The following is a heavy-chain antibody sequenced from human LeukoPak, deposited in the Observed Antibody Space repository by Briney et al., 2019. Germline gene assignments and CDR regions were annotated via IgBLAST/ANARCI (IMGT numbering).Heavy chain of an antibody. V-gene: IGHV1-69*04. CDR3: ARDAPLSCSGGSCYSDDTDY. J-gene: IGHJ4*02. CDR1: GGTFSSYA. D-gene: IGHD2-15*01. CDR2: IIPILGIA. Sequence: SVKVSCKASGGTFSSYAISWVRQAPGQGLEWIGRIIPILGIANYAQKVQGRVTITGDKPTSPAYMELSSLRSEDTAVYYCARDAPLSCSGGSCYSDDTDYWGQGTLVTVSS.